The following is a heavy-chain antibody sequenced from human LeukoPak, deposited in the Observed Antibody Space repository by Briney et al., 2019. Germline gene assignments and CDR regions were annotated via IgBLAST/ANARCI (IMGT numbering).Heavy chain of an antibody. D-gene: IGHD5-24*01. CDR2: IYYSGTT. V-gene: IGHV4-59*01. CDR3: VRDKGDGTRPSSERFDY. CDR1: GGSISSYY. Sequence: SETLSLTCTVSGGSISSYYRSWIRQPPGKGLEWIGYIYYSGTTNYNPSLKSRVAISVDTSKNQFSLKLSSVTAADTAVYYCVRDKGDGTRPSSERFDYWGQGTLVTVSS. J-gene: IGHJ4*02.